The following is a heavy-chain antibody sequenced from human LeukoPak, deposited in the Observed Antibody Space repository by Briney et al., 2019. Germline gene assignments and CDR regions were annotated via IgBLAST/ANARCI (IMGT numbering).Heavy chain of an antibody. CDR2: ISGSGGST. V-gene: IGHV3-23*01. CDR1: GFTFSSYA. Sequence: HPGGSLRLSCAASGFTFSSYAMSWVRQAPGKGLEWVSAISGSGGSTYYADSVKGRFTISRDNSKNTLYLQMNSLRAEDTAVYYCAKDSVEMATMARYFDYWGQGTLVTVSS. CDR3: AKDSVEMATMARYFDY. J-gene: IGHJ4*02. D-gene: IGHD5-24*01.